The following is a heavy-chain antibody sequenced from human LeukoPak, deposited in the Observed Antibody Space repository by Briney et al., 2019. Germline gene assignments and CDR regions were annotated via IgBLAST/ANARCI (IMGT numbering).Heavy chain of an antibody. CDR1: GGAISSGDYY. V-gene: IGHV4-30-4*08. CDR3: ARHPYCGGDCYNDY. Sequence: SETLSLTCTVSGGAISSGDYYWSWIRQPPGGGLEWIGYISYSGNTYYNPSLKSRVTISLDTSKSQFSLKLSSVTAADTAVYYCARHPYCGGDCYNDYWGQGTLVTVSS. D-gene: IGHD2-21*01. CDR2: ISYSGNT. J-gene: IGHJ4*02.